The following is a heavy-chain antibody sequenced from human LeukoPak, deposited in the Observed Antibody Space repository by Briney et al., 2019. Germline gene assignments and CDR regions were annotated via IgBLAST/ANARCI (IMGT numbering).Heavy chain of an antibody. CDR1: GGSISSSSYY. CDR3: ARGLHANDY. CDR2: IYYSGST. Sequence: PSETLSLTCTVSGGSISSSSYYWSWIRQPPGKGLEWIGYIYYSGSTNYNPSLKSRVTIPVDTSKNQFSLKLSSVTAADTAVYYCARGLHANDYWGQGTLVTVSS. V-gene: IGHV4-61*01. J-gene: IGHJ4*02.